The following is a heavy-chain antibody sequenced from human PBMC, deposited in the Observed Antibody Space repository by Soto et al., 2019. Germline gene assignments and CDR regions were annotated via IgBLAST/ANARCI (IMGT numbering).Heavy chain of an antibody. CDR3: ARTSGYGDHFDY. Sequence: QVQLVQSGAEVQKPGSSVKVSCKASGGTFSSYTISWVRQAPGQGLEWMGRIIPILGIANYAQKFQGRVTITADKSTSTAYMELSSLRSEDTAVYYCARTSGYGDHFDYWGQGTLVTVSS. V-gene: IGHV1-69*02. CDR1: GGTFSSYT. J-gene: IGHJ4*02. CDR2: IIPILGIA. D-gene: IGHD4-17*01.